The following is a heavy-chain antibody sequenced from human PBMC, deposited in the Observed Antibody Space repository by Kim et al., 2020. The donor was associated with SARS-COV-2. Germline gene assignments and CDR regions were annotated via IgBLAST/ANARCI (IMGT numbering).Heavy chain of an antibody. CDR3: ARTYYDYVWGSYRYSGCFDY. Sequence: SVKVSCKASGGTFSSYAISWVRQAPGQGLEWMGGIIPIFGTANYAQKFQGRVTITADESTSTAYMELSSLRSEDTAVYYCARTYYDYVWGSYRYSGCFDYWGQGTLVTVSS. CDR2: IIPIFGTA. J-gene: IGHJ4*02. V-gene: IGHV1-69*13. CDR1: GGTFSSYA. D-gene: IGHD3-16*02.